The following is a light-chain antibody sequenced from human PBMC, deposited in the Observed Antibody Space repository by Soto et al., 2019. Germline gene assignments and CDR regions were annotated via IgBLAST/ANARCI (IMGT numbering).Light chain of an antibody. CDR3: QQCDDFIT. CDR1: QDIKNY. V-gene: IGKV1-33*01. J-gene: IGKJ4*01. Sequence: DLQMTQSPSSLSASVGDRVTITCQASQDIKNYLNWYQQKPGKAPKLLIYEASNLETGGPSRFSGSGSGRSFTFTISSLQPEDIATYYCQQCDDFITFGGGTRIEIK. CDR2: EAS.